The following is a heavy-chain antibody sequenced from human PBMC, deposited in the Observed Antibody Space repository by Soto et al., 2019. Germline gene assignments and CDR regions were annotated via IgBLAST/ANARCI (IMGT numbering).Heavy chain of an antibody. J-gene: IGHJ4*02. CDR1: GGSFSGYY. CDR2: INHSGST. D-gene: IGHD6-6*01. V-gene: IGHV4-34*01. CDR3: ARSARKHRIAARTPFDY. Sequence: PSETLSLTCAVYGGSFSGYYWSWIRQPPGKGLEWIGEINHSGSTNYNPSLKSRVTISVDTSKNQFSLKLSSVTAADTAVYYCARSARKHRIAARTPFDYWGQGTLVTVSS.